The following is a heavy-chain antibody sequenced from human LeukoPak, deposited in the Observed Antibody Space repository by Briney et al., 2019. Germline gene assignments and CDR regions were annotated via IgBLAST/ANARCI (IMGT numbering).Heavy chain of an antibody. CDR1: GYTFTGYY. V-gene: IGHV1-2*02. Sequence: ASVKVSCKASGYTFTGYYMHWVRQAPGQGLEWMGWINPNSGGTNYAQKFQGRVTMTRDTSISTAYMELSRLRSDDTAVYYCARGYDFWSGYLTRKYYNYYMDVWGKGTTVTVSS. CDR3: ARGYDFWSGYLTRKYYNYYMDV. J-gene: IGHJ6*03. D-gene: IGHD3-3*01. CDR2: INPNSGGT.